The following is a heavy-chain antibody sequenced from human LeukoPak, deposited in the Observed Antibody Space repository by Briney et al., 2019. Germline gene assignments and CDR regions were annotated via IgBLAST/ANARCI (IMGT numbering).Heavy chain of an antibody. J-gene: IGHJ4*02. Sequence: GGSLSLYCAASGFTISNYDMNWLRQAQGKGLKWVSYISTSGSTIYYADSVKGRFTISRDNTKNSLYLQMNSLRAEDTAVYYCARGSGGSVWGQGTLVTVSS. CDR2: ISTSGSTI. CDR3: ARGSGGSV. V-gene: IGHV3-48*03. D-gene: IGHD2-15*01. CDR1: GFTISNYD.